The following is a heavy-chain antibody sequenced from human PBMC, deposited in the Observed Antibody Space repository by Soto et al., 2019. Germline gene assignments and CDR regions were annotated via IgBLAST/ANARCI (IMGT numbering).Heavy chain of an antibody. V-gene: IGHV2-5*02. CDR1: GFSLSTTGVG. Sequence: QITLKESGPTLVKPTQTLTLTCTFYGFSLSTTGVGVGWFRQPPGKDLDWLALIYWDDDKRYSPSLKSRLTITTVTHKQRVFLKNTIIDPKDTATYDCVHVSPLTTGGEYWGRGTLVAVAS. D-gene: IGHD4-17*01. CDR2: IYWDDDK. CDR3: VHVSPLTTGGEY. J-gene: IGHJ4*02.